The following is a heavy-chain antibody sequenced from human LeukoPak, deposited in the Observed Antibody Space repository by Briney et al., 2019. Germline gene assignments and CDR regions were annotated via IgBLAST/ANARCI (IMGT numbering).Heavy chain of an antibody. J-gene: IGHJ6*04. D-gene: IGHD2-8*01. CDR3: AKDRCSNGVGCYYYFMDV. Sequence: GGSLRLSCAASRFTFSSYGMNWVRQAPGRGLEWVAYIQYDGSNEQYADSVKGRFSISRDSSKNILYLQMNSLRAEDTAGYYCAKDRCSNGVGCYYYFMDVWGKGTTVTISS. CDR2: IQYDGSNE. V-gene: IGHV3-30*02. CDR1: RFTFSSYG.